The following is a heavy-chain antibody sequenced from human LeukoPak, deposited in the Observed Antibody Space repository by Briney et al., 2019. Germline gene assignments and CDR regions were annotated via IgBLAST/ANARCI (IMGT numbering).Heavy chain of an antibody. V-gene: IGHV4-59*12. J-gene: IGHJ4*02. CDR1: GGSISSYY. Sequence: PSETLSLTCTVSGGSISSYYWSWIRQPPGKGLEWIGYFYYSGSTNYNPSLKSRVTMSLDTSKNQFSLKLSSVTAADTAVYYCAREPHYYGSGSYLYYFDYWGQGTLVTVSS. CDR2: FYYSGST. CDR3: AREPHYYGSGSYLYYFDY. D-gene: IGHD3-10*01.